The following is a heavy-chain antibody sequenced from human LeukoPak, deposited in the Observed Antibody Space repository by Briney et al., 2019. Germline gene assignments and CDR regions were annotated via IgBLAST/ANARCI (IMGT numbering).Heavy chain of an antibody. CDR3: AKDRRLRLGEFLGRKETNWFDP. CDR2: ISSSGNTT. V-gene: IGHV3-11*04. D-gene: IGHD3-16*01. Sequence: GGSLRLSCAASGFTFSDNYMSWIRQAPGKGLEWVSYISSSGNTTYNADSVKGRFSITRDNAKNSLYLQMNSLRAEDTAVYYCAKDRRLRLGEFLGRKETNWFDPWGQGTLVTVSS. CDR1: GFTFSDNY. J-gene: IGHJ5*02.